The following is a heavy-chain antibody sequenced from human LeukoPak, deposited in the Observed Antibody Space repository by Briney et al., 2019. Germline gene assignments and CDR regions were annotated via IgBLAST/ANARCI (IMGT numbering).Heavy chain of an antibody. CDR1: GGSISSGSYY. V-gene: IGHV4-61*02. CDR3: AREGMGVDY. D-gene: IGHD3-16*01. J-gene: IGHJ4*02. Sequence: SQTLSLTCTVSGGSISSGSYYWSWIRQPAGKGLEWIERIYTSGSTNYNPSLKSRVTISVDTSKNQFSLKLSSVTAADTAVYYCAREGMGVDYWGQGTLVTVSS. CDR2: IYTSGST.